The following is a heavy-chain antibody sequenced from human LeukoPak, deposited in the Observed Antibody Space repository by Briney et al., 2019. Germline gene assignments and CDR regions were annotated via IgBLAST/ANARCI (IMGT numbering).Heavy chain of an antibody. V-gene: IGHV3-11*04. D-gene: IGHD1-14*01. CDR1: GFNIRDHY. CDR3: VRPEDLGTLYY. J-gene: IGHJ4*02. Sequence: KSGGSLRLSCAASGFNIRDHYMGWIRQAPGKGLEWVSYLSGALNIIYYADSVKGRFTISRDIANNSLSLQMTGLRADDTAIYFCVRPEDLGTLYYWGQGILVTVSS. CDR2: LSGALNII.